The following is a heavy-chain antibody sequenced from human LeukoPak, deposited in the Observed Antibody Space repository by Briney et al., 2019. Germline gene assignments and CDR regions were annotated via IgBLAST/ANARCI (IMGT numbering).Heavy chain of an antibody. CDR2: IYHSGST. D-gene: IGHD2-2*01. V-gene: IGHV4-38-2*02. J-gene: IGHJ4*02. CDR1: GYSISSGYY. Sequence: SETLSLTCTVSGYSISSGYYWGWIRQPPGKGLEWIGSIYHSGSTYHNPSLKSRVAISVDTSKNHFSLRLSSVTAADTAIYYCAKLQTAVVPAATLGFDSWGQGTLVTVSS. CDR3: AKLQTAVVPAATLGFDS.